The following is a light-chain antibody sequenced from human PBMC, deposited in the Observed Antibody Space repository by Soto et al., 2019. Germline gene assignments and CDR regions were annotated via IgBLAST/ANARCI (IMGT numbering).Light chain of an antibody. CDR3: QQYGSSPWT. Sequence: EIVWTQSPATLSLSPGERVTLSCRSSQSASSSYLAWYQQKPGQAPRLLIYGASSRATGIPDRFSGSGSGTDFTLTISRLEPEDFAVYYCQQYGSSPWTFGQGTKVDI. V-gene: IGKV3-20*01. CDR2: GAS. CDR1: QSASSSY. J-gene: IGKJ1*01.